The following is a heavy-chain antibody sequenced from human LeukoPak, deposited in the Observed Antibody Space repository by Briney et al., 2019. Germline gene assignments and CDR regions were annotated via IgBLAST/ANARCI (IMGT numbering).Heavy chain of an antibody. CDR3: ATESSDYPFAFDI. CDR1: GYTFTSYG. CDR2: ISGYNGNT. J-gene: IGHJ3*02. Sequence: ASVKVSCKTSGYTFTSYGVSWVRQAPGQGLEWMGWISGYNGNTNYAQKYRGRVTMTTDTSTSTVYMELRSLRSDDTAVYYCATESSDYPFAFDIWGQGTMVTVSS. D-gene: IGHD4-17*01. V-gene: IGHV1-18*01.